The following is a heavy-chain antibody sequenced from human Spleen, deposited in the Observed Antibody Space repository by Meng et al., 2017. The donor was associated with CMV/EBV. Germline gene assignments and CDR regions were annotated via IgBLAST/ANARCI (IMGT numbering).Heavy chain of an antibody. D-gene: IGHD2-21*01. CDR2: IKNKANSYTT. Sequence: GESLKISCAASGFTFSDHYMDWGRRAPGKGLEWIGRIKNKANSYTTHYAASVRGSFTISRDDSKTLLFLQMEILETEDTAVYYCARTLHDGTDWEDCDFWGQGTLVTVSS. J-gene: IGHJ4*02. CDR3: ARTLHDGTDWEDCDF. V-gene: IGHV3-72*01. CDR1: GFTFSDHY.